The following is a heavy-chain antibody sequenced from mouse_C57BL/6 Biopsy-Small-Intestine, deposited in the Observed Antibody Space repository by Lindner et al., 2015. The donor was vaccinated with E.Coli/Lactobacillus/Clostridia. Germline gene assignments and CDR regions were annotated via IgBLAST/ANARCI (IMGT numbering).Heavy chain of an antibody. Sequence: VQLQESGPELVKPGASVKISCKASGYAFSSSWMNWVKQRPGKGLEWIGRIYPGDGDTNYNGKFKGKATLTADKSSSTAYMQLSSLTSEDSAVYFCARSRVRYGMDYWGQGTSVTVSS. D-gene: IGHD5-1*01. V-gene: IGHV1-82*01. CDR1: GYAFSSSW. J-gene: IGHJ4*01. CDR3: ARSRVRYGMDY. CDR2: IYPGDGDT.